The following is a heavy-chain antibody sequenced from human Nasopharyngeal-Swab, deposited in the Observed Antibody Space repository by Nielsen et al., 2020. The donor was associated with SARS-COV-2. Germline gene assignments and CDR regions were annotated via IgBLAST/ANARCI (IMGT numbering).Heavy chain of an antibody. V-gene: IGHV3-23*01. Sequence: GGSLRLSCAASGFTFSSYAMSWVRQAPGKGLEWVSAFSGSGGSTYYADSVKGRFTISRDNSKNTLYLQMNSLRAEDTAVYYCAKVGEGSSGYYFYYFDYWGQGTLVTVSS. CDR2: FSGSGGST. J-gene: IGHJ4*02. CDR1: GFTFSSYA. CDR3: AKVGEGSSGYYFYYFDY. D-gene: IGHD3-22*01.